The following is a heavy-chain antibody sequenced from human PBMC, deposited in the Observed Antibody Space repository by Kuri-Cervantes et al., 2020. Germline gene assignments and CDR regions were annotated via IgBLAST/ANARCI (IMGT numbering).Heavy chain of an antibody. J-gene: IGHJ4*02. V-gene: IGHV3-30-3*01. CDR1: GFTFSSYA. Sequence: GESLKISCAASGFTFSSYAMHWVRQAPGKGLEWVAVISYDGSNKYYADSVKGRFTISRDNSKNTLFLQMNSLRAEDTAVYYCARDYYDSSGYYYVWGYWGQGTLVTVSS. CDR2: ISYDGSNK. D-gene: IGHD3-22*01. CDR3: ARDYYDSSGYYYVWGY.